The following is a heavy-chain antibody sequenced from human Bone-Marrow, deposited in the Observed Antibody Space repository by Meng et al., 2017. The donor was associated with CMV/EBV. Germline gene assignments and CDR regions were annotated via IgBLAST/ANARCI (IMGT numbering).Heavy chain of an antibody. CDR2: ISGSGGST. CDR3: AKDPTGPSNWFDP. D-gene: IGHD1-14*01. J-gene: IGHJ5*02. Sequence: GESLKISCAASGFTFSSYAMSRVRQAPGKGLEWVSGISGSGGSTYYADSVKGRFTISRDNSKNTLYLQMNSLRAEDTAVYYCAKDPTGPSNWFDPWGQGTLVTVSS. CDR1: GFTFSSYA. V-gene: IGHV3-23*01.